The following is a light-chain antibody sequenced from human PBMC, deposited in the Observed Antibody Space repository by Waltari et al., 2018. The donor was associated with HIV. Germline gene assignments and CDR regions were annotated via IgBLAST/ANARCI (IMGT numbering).Light chain of an antibody. CDR3: GTWDTNLSVLL. V-gene: IGLV1-51*01. Sequence: QSVLTQPPSVSAAPGHKVTISCSGTYTNIGNNYVAWYQQLPGTAPKLLIYDNNQRPSGIPDRFSGSKSGTSATLGITGLQTGDEADYYCGTWDTNLSVLLFGGGTKLSVL. CDR1: YTNIGNNY. CDR2: DNN. J-gene: IGLJ2*01.